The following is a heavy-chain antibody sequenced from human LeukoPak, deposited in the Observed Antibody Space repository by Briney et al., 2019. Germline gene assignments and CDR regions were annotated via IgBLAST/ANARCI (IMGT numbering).Heavy chain of an antibody. CDR1: GGSFSNYY. J-gene: IGHJ4*02. D-gene: IGHD1-26*01. Sequence: SETLSLTCAVYGGSFSNYYWSWIRQPPGKGLEWIGEINHSGSTNYNPSLKSRVTISADKSISTAYLQWSSLKASDTAMYYCARLVRPGGSYDSAVAYWGQGTLVTVSS. CDR2: INHSGST. CDR3: ARLVRPGGSYDSAVAY. V-gene: IGHV4-34*01.